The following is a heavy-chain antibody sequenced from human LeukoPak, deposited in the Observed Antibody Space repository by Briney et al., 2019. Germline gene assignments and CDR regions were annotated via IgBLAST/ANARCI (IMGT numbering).Heavy chain of an antibody. J-gene: IGHJ4*02. CDR1: GYNFADYW. Sequence: GESLKISCKASGYNFADYWIAWVRQMPGRGLEWVGIIYPGDSDTAYGPSFRGQVTISVDTPISTVYLQFKSLNTSDTAMYYCARDPSTGWNDFDYFGQGTLVTVSS. CDR2: IYPGDSDT. D-gene: IGHD1-1*01. CDR3: ARDPSTGWNDFDY. V-gene: IGHV5-51*01.